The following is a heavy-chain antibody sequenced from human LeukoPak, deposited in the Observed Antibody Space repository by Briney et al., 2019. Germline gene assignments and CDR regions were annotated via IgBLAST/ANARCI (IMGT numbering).Heavy chain of an antibody. D-gene: IGHD5-18*01. CDR1: GYTFTSYD. CDR2: MNPNSGNT. CDR3: ARELREYSYGYSFDY. Sequence: ASVKVSCKASGYTFTSYDINWVRQATGQGLEWMGWMNPNSGNTGYAQKFQGRVTMTRNTSISTAYMELSSLRSEDTAVYYCARELREYSYGYSFDYWGQRTLVTVSS. V-gene: IGHV1-8*01. J-gene: IGHJ4*02.